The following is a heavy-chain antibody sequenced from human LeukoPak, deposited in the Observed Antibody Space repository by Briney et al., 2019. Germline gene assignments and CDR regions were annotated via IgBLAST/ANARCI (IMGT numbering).Heavy chain of an antibody. CDR1: GGSISSYY. CDR3: ARLRGFGVITPYYYAMDV. Sequence: PSETLSLTCTVSGGSISSYYWSWIRQPPGKGLEWIGYMYSSGSTNYNPSLKSRVTISLDTSKSQFSLKLSSVTAADTAVYYCARLRGFGVITPYYYAMDVWGQGTTVTVSS. J-gene: IGHJ6*02. D-gene: IGHD3-3*01. CDR2: MYSSGST. V-gene: IGHV4-59*08.